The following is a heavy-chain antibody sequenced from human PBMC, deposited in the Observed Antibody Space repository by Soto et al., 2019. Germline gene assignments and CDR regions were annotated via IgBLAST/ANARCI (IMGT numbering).Heavy chain of an antibody. V-gene: IGHV4-59*01. CDR2: IFYSGST. J-gene: IGHJ5*02. Sequence: PSETLSLTCTVSGGSISNYYWSWIRQPPGRGLEWIGHIFYSGSTNYNPALKSRVTISVDTSKSQFSLKLSSVTAADTAVYYCAKDSGYNYGYFRWFDPWGPGTLVTVS. CDR1: GGSISNYY. D-gene: IGHD5-18*01. CDR3: AKDSGYNYGYFRWFDP.